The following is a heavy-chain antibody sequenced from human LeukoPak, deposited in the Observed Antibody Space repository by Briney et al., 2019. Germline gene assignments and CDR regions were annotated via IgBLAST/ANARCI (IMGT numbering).Heavy chain of an antibody. D-gene: IGHD3-10*01. CDR1: GESFSGYY. V-gene: IGHV4-34*01. CDR2: IDHGGRN. Sequence: PSETLSLTCAVYGESFSGYYWSWIRQSPGKGLEWIGEIDHGGRNNYSPSLKSRLTISVDRSKNQFSLKLSSVTAADTAVYYCARATGVKVPPAYWGQGTLVTVSS. CDR3: ARATGVKVPPAY. J-gene: IGHJ4*02.